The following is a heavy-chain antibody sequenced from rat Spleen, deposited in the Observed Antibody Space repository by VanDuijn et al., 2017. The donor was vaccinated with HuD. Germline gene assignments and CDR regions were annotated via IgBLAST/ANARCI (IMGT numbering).Heavy chain of an antibody. J-gene: IGHJ2*01. V-gene: IGHV5S23*01. CDR2: ISTGGGNT. CDR3: ARGGYYDGYYQGY. CDR1: GFIFSDYN. Sequence: EVQLVESGGGLVQPGRSLKLSCAASGFIFSDYNMAWVRQAPTKGLEWVASISTGGGNTYYRDSVKGRFTISRDNAKSTLYLQMDSLRSEDTATYYCARGGYYDGYYQGYWGQGVMVTVSS. D-gene: IGHD1-12*03.